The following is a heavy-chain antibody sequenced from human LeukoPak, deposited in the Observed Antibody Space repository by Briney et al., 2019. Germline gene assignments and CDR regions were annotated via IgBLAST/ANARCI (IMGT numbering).Heavy chain of an antibody. CDR1: GFTFSSYS. CDR2: ISSSGGNT. CDR3: AKGSSTSSSHYYYYMDV. Sequence: GGSLRLSCAASGFTFSSYSMSWVRQAPGKGLEWVSSISSSGGNTYYADSVKGRFTISRDNSKNTLYLQMNSLRAEDTAVYYCAKGSSTSSSHYYYYMDVWGKGTTVTVSS. V-gene: IGHV3-23*01. D-gene: IGHD2-2*01. J-gene: IGHJ6*03.